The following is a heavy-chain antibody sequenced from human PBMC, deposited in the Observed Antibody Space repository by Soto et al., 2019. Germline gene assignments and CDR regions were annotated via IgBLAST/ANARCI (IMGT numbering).Heavy chain of an antibody. CDR2: ISGSGGST. CDR3: AKVLPYYYDSSGYYYNGYISGYFDY. Sequence: GGSLRLSCAASGFTFSSYAMSWVRQAPGKGLEWVSAISGSGGSTYYADSVKGRFTISRDKSKNTLYLQMNSLRAEDTAVYYVAKVLPYYYDSSGYYYNGYISGYFDYWGQGTLVTVSS. CDR1: GFTFSSYA. V-gene: IGHV3-23*01. J-gene: IGHJ4*02. D-gene: IGHD3-22*01.